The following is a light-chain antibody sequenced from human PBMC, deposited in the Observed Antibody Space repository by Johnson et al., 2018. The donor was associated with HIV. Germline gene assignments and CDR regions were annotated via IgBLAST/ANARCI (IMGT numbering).Light chain of an antibody. V-gene: IGLV1-51*02. CDR2: EDY. J-gene: IGLJ1*01. CDR3: GAWDSTLRTAF. CDR1: SSNIENYF. Sequence: QSVLTQPPSVSAAPGQRVNISCSGHSSNIENYFVSWYQQLPGAAPRLLIYEDYKRPSGIPDRFSGSKSGASATLGITGLQTGDEADYYCGAWDSTLRTAFFGTGTKVTVL.